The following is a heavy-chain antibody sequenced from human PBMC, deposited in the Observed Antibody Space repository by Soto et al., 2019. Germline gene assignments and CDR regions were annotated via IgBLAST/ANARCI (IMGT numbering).Heavy chain of an antibody. CDR2: INPSGGST. CDR1: GYTFTSYY. J-gene: IGHJ6*02. CDR3: ARASTIFGVVNRSRYYYYYGMDV. V-gene: IGHV1-46*01. Sequence: ASVKVSCKASGYTFTSYYMHWVRQAPGQGLEWMGIINPSGGSTSYAQKFQGRVTMTRDTSTSTVYTELSSLRSEDTAVYYCARASTIFGVVNRSRYYYYYGMDVWG. D-gene: IGHD3-3*01.